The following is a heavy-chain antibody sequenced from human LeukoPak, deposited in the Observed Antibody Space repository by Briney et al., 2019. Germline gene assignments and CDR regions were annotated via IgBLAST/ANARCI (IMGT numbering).Heavy chain of an antibody. Sequence: GGSLRLSCAASGFTFSSYSMNWVRQAPGKGLEWVSYISSSSGTIYYADSVKGRFTISRDNAETSLYLLMNSLRDDDTAVYYCARNWNYAFDIWGQGTMVTVSS. V-gene: IGHV3-48*02. J-gene: IGHJ3*02. CDR3: ARNWNYAFDI. D-gene: IGHD1-7*01. CDR2: ISSSSGTI. CDR1: GFTFSSYS.